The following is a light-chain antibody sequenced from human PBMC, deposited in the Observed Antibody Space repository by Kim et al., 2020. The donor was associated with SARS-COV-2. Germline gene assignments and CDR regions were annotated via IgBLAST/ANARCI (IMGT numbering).Light chain of an antibody. CDR2: NNSDGTH. Sequence: ASVRLTCILSSKHSTYAIAWHQQQPGKGPRFLLKNNSDGTHTKGDGIPDRFSGFNSGAERYLSISSLHSEDEADYYCQTWATGIQVFGGGTKLTVL. CDR1: SKHSTYA. V-gene: IGLV4-69*01. CDR3: QTWATGIQV. J-gene: IGLJ3*02.